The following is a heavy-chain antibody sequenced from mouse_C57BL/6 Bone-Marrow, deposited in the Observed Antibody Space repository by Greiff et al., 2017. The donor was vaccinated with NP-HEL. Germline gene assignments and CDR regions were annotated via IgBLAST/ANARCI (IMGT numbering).Heavy chain of an antibody. CDR3: AGNLLLRFYWYFDV. CDR1: GFSFTSYG. V-gene: IGHV2-2*01. CDR2: IWSGGST. Sequence: VQLVESGPGLVQPSQSLSITCTASGFSFTSYGVHWVRQSPGKGLEWLGVIWSGGSTDYNAAFISSLSISKDNYKSQVFFKMNSMQADDTAIYYCAGNLLLRFYWYFDVWGTGTTVTVSS. D-gene: IGHD1-1*01. J-gene: IGHJ1*03.